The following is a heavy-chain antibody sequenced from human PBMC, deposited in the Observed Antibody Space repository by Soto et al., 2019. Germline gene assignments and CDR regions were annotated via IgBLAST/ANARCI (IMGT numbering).Heavy chain of an antibody. Sequence: EVQLVESGGGLVQPGRSLRLSCSASGFTFDDYAMHWVRQAPGKGLEWVSGMSGNSGSIGYADSVKGRFTISRDNAKNSLYLQMNSLRAEDPALYYCAKVDIVGTISGCFDDWGQGTLVTVAS. J-gene: IGHJ4*02. D-gene: IGHD5-12*01. CDR1: GFTFDDYA. CDR3: AKVDIVGTISGCFDD. V-gene: IGHV3-9*01. CDR2: MSGNSGSI.